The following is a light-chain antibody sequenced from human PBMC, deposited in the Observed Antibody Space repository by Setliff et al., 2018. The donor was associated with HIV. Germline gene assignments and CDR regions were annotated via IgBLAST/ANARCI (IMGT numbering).Light chain of an antibody. V-gene: IGLV2-14*03. Sequence: QSALAQPASVSGSLGQSITISCTGTSSDVGGYNFVSWYQHHPGKAPKLIIYDVTKRPSGVSHRFSGSKSANTASLTISGLRAEDEADYYCGSYTSGSTLGVFGTGTKVTVL. J-gene: IGLJ1*01. CDR1: SSDVGGYNF. CDR2: DVT. CDR3: GSYTSGSTLGV.